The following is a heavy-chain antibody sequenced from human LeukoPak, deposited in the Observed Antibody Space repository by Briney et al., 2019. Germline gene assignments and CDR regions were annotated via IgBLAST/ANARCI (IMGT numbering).Heavy chain of an antibody. Sequence: SETLSLTCAVYGGSFSGYYWNWIRQPPGKGLEWIGEINHSGSTNYNPSLKSRVTISVDTSKNQFSLKLSSVTAADTAVYYCARGGDYGSGRDAFDIWGQGTMVTVSS. CDR2: INHSGST. CDR1: GGSFSGYY. CDR3: ARGGDYGSGRDAFDI. J-gene: IGHJ3*02. V-gene: IGHV4-34*01. D-gene: IGHD3-10*01.